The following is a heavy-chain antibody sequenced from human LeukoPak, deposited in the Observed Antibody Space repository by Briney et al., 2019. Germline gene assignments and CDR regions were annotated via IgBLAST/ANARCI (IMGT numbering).Heavy chain of an antibody. J-gene: IGHJ4*02. V-gene: IGHV1-2*02. CDR3: AIEPSGSGGYDY. Sequence: ASVKVTCKASGFTFSGYYMHWVRQAPGQGLEWMAWISPNSGGTNYVQKFQGRVTVTRDTSISTDYMEISGLTSDDTALYYCAIEPSGSGGYDYWGQGALVTVSS. CDR2: ISPNSGGT. D-gene: IGHD3-10*01. CDR1: GFTFSGYY.